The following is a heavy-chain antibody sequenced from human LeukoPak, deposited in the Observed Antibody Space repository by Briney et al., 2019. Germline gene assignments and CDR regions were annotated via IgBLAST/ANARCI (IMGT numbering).Heavy chain of an antibody. J-gene: IGHJ4*02. Sequence: GGSLRLSCAASGFTFSNAWMSWVRQAPGKGLEWVGRIKSKTDGGTTDYAAPVKGRFTISRDDSKNTLYLQMNSLKTEDTAVYYCTAEVLRFLEWLLYPDAYWGQGTLATVSS. CDR3: TAEVLRFLEWLLYPDAY. CDR1: GFTFSNAW. D-gene: IGHD3-3*01. CDR2: IKSKTDGGTT. V-gene: IGHV3-15*01.